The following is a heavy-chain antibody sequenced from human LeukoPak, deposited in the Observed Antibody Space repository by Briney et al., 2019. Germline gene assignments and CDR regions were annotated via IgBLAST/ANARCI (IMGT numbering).Heavy chain of an antibody. J-gene: IGHJ4*02. CDR2: ISSSSSYI. D-gene: IGHD3-10*01. CDR1: GFTFSNYN. Sequence: GGSLRLSCAASGFTFSNYNMNWVRQAPGKGLEWVSSISSSSSYIYYADSVKGRFTISRDNAKNSLYLQMNSLRAEDTAVYYCARDGATHADYWGQGTLVTVSS. CDR3: ARDGATHADY. V-gene: IGHV3-21*01.